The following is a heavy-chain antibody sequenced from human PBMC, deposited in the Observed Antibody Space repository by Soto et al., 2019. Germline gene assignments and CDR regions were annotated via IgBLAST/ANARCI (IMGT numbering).Heavy chain of an antibody. V-gene: IGHV1-2*04. CDR1: GYTFTGYD. Sequence: ASVKVSCKASGYTFTGYDMHWVRQAPGQGLEWMGWINPNSGGTNYAQKFQGWVTMTRDTSISTAYMELSRLRSDDTAVYYCARGRDSNYEMDVWGQGTTVTVSS. D-gene: IGHD4-4*01. CDR2: INPNSGGT. CDR3: ARGRDSNYEMDV. J-gene: IGHJ6*02.